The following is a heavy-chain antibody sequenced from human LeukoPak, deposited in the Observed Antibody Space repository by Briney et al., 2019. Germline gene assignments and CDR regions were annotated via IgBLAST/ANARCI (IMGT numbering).Heavy chain of an antibody. Sequence: PSETLSLTCSVSGGSVNTNSYNWGWIRQPPGKGLEWIGTFFYSGSTYYNPSLKSRVTISVDTSKNQFSLKLSSVTAADTAVYYCARVSSGSYYFDSWGQGTLVTVSS. CDR2: FFYSGST. D-gene: IGHD1-26*01. V-gene: IGHV4-39*07. CDR1: GGSVNTNSYN. CDR3: ARVSSGSYYFDS. J-gene: IGHJ4*02.